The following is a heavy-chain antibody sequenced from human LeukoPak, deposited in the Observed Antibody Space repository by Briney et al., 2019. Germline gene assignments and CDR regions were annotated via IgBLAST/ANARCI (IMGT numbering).Heavy chain of an antibody. CDR1: GGSISSYY. V-gene: IGHV4-59*08. Sequence: SETPSLTCTVSGGSISSYYWSWIRQPPGKGLEWIGYIYYSGSTNYNPSLKSRVTISVDTSKNQFSLKLSSVTAADTAVYYCARHSFRYYDILTGYYTGVLYGMDVWGQGTTVTVSS. J-gene: IGHJ6*02. CDR3: ARHSFRYYDILTGYYTGVLYGMDV. CDR2: IYYSGST. D-gene: IGHD3-9*01.